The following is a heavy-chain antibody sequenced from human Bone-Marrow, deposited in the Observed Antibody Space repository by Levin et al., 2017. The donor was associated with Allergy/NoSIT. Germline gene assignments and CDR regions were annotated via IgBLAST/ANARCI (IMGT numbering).Heavy chain of an antibody. CDR1: GFTFSKHW. CDR3: AREDESAAGFFDF. V-gene: IGHV3-74*01. J-gene: IGHJ4*02. D-gene: IGHD6-13*01. Sequence: PGGSLRLSCTASGFTFSKHWIHWVRQTPGKGLVWVSSINTDGSRSYSDSVKARFTISRDNAKSTLYLQMDSLRAEDTAVYFCAREDESAAGFFDFWGQGTLVTVSS. CDR2: INTDGSR.